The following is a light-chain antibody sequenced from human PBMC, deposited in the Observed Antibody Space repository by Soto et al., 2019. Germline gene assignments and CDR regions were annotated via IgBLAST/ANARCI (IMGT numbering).Light chain of an antibody. CDR2: AAS. J-gene: IGKJ1*01. Sequence: DIQMTQSPSSLSASVGDRDTISCRASQSISNYVSWYQQKPGTAPKLLIRAASTLQSEGPSRFSGSGSGTDFTLTISSLQIEDFATYFCQQTDSTPQTFGQGTNVEI. CDR1: QSISNY. CDR3: QQTDSTPQT. V-gene: IGKV1-39*01.